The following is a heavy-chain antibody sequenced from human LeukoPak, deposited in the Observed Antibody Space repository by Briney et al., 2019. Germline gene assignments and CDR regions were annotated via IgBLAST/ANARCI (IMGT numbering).Heavy chain of an antibody. J-gene: IGHJ3*02. Sequence: PSETLSLTCTVSGGSISSYYWSWIRQPAGKGLEWIGYIYYSGSTNYNPSLKSRVTISVDTSKNQFSLKLSSVTAADTAVYYCARGPGGYGSGSYFIWGQGTMVTVSS. CDR1: GGSISSYY. D-gene: IGHD3-10*01. CDR3: ARGPGGYGSGSYFI. CDR2: IYYSGST. V-gene: IGHV4-59*08.